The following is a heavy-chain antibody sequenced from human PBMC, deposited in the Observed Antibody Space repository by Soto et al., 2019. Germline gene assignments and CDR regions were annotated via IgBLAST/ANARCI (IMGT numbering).Heavy chain of an antibody. CDR3: ARGDATKIVVTTYYGMDV. Sequence: QVQLVQSGAEVKKPGSSVKVSCKASGGTLSNYGISWVRQAPGQGLEWMGGIIPVFGTANYAQKFQGRVTMTEDESTTTVYMNVSSLRSDDTAVYYCARGDATKIVVTTYYGMDVWGQGTTVTVSS. V-gene: IGHV1-69*12. D-gene: IGHD4-17*01. J-gene: IGHJ6*02. CDR2: IIPVFGTA. CDR1: GGTLSNYG.